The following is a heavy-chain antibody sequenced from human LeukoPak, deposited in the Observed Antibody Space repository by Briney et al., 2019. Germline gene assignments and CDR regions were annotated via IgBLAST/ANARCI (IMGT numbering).Heavy chain of an antibody. V-gene: IGHV4-31*03. J-gene: IGHJ4*02. CDR3: ARRGYSQTYFDY. CDR2: IYYSGST. D-gene: IGHD5-18*01. Sequence: SETLSLTCTVSGGSISSGGYYWSWTRQHPGKGLEWIGYIYYSGSTYYNPSLKSRVTISVDTSKNQFSLKLSSVTAADTAVYYCARRGYSQTYFDYWGQGTLVTVSS. CDR1: GGSISSGGYY.